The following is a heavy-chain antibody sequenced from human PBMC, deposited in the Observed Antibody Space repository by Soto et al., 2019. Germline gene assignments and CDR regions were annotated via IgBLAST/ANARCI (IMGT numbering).Heavy chain of an antibody. J-gene: IGHJ3*02. CDR3: ARDHRGYYSQKKGAFDI. V-gene: IGHV1-69*06. Sequence: QVQLVQSGAEVKKPGSSVKVSCKASGGTFSSYAISWVRQAPGQGLEWMGGIIPIFGTANYAQKFQGRVTITADKSTSTAYMELSSLRSEDTAVYYCARDHRGYYSQKKGAFDIWGQGTMVTVSS. D-gene: IGHD3-22*01. CDR2: IIPIFGTA. CDR1: GGTFSSYA.